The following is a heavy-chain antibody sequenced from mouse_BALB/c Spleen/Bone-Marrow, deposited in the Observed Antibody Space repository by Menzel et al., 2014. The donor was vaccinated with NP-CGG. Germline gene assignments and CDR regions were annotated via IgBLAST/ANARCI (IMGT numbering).Heavy chain of an antibody. D-gene: IGHD1-2*01. J-gene: IGHJ4*01. Sequence: EVKLVESGGGLVQPGGSRKLSCAASGFTFSSFGMHWVRQAPEKGLEGVAYISSGSSTIYYADTVKGRFTISRDNPKNTLFLQMTSLRSEDTAMYYCARLPFPTATYYYAMDYWGQGTSVTVSS. CDR2: ISSGSSTI. CDR1: GFTFSSFG. V-gene: IGHV5-17*02. CDR3: ARLPFPTATYYYAMDY.